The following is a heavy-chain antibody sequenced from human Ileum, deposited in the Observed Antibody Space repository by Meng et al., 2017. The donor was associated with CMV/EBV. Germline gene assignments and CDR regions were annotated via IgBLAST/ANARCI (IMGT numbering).Heavy chain of an antibody. CDR1: GFTFSSYA. J-gene: IGHJ4*02. CDR2: IKQDGSEK. Sequence: GGSLRLSCAASGFTFSSYAMHWVRQAPGKGLEWVANIKQDGSEKYYVDSVKGRFTISRDNGKNSVYLQMNSLRAEDTAVYYCARDSGRMNYWGQGTLVTVSS. CDR3: ARDSGRMNY. D-gene: IGHD2-8*01. V-gene: IGHV3-7*01.